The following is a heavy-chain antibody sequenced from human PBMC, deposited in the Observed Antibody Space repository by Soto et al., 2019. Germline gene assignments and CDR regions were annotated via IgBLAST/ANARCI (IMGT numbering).Heavy chain of an antibody. CDR1: GFTFSSYS. J-gene: IGHJ2*01. V-gene: IGHV3-21*01. CDR3: ARDKSPSGWYFDL. Sequence: GGSLRLSCAASGFTFSSYSMNWVRQAPGKGLEWVSSISSSSSYIYYADSVKGRFTISRDNAKNSLYLQMNSLRAEDTAVYYCARDKSPSGWYFDLWGRGTLVTVFS. CDR2: ISSSSSYI.